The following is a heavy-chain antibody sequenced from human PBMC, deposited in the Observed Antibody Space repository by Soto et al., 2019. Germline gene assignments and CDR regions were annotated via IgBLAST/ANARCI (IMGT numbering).Heavy chain of an antibody. V-gene: IGHV3-30-3*01. J-gene: IGHJ6*02. CDR1: GFTFSSYA. CDR2: ISYDGSNK. D-gene: IGHD3-3*01. CDR3: ARSGVPGQYYYYYGMDV. Sequence: GGSLRLSCAASGFTFSSYAMHWVRQAPGKGLEWVAVISYDGSNKYYADSVKGRFTISRDNSKNTLYLQMNSLRAEDTAVYYCARSGVPGQYYYYYGMDVWGQGTTVTVSS.